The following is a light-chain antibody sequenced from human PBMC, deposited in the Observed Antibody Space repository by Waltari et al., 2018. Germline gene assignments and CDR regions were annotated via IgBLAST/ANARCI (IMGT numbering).Light chain of an antibody. Sequence: SYELTQPPSVSVSPGQTARITCSGHELPRKYAYWFQQKSGQAPRLVIYEDTKRPSGIPERFSGSSAGTGATLTINGAQVDDEADYYCYSSDSTGLRVFGGGTTVVVL. J-gene: IGLJ1*01. CDR3: YSSDSTGLRV. V-gene: IGLV3-10*01. CDR2: EDT. CDR1: ELPRKY.